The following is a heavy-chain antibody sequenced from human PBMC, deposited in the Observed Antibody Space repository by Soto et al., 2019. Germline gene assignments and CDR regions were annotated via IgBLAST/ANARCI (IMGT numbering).Heavy chain of an antibody. J-gene: IGHJ5*02. D-gene: IGHD5-12*01. CDR2: INHSGST. CDR1: GGSCSGYY. CDR3: ASIVEMATITRWFDP. V-gene: IGHV4-34*01. Sequence: SEPMSVTCAVDGGSCSGYYWSWISKPPGKGLEWIGEINHSGSTNYNPSLKSRVTISVDTSKNQFSLKLSSVTAADTAVYYCASIVEMATITRWFDPWGQGTLVTVSS.